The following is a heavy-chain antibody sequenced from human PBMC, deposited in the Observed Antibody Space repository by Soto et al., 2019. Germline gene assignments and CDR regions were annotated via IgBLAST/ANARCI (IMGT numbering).Heavy chain of an antibody. V-gene: IGHV4-61*01. CDR2: IYNTETF. Sequence: QVRLQESGPGLVKPSETLSLTCSVSGVSVSRGSFYWSWIRQPPGKGLEWIGFIYNTETFNYNPSLKSRVTLSVDASKNQFSLKLSSVTAADTAGYYCARVPLRYSSSHNFDSWGQGALVTVSS. CDR3: ARVPLRYSSSHNFDS. D-gene: IGHD6-19*01. J-gene: IGHJ4*02. CDR1: GVSVSRGSFY.